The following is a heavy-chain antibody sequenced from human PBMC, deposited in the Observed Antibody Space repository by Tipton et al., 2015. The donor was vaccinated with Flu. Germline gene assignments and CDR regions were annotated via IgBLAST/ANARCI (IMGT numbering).Heavy chain of an antibody. CDR3: ASATTVTTSGMDV. J-gene: IGHJ6*02. CDR2: IYHSGST. V-gene: IGHV4-38-2*02. D-gene: IGHD4-11*01. Sequence: TLSLTCTVSGYSISSGYYWGWIRQPPGKGLEWIGSIYHSGSTYYNPSLKCRVTISVDTSKNQFSLKLSSVTAADTAVYYCASATTVTTSGMDVWGQGTTVTVSS. CDR1: GYSISSGYY.